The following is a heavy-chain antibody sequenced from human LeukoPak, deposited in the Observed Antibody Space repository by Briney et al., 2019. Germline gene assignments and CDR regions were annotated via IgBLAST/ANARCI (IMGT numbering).Heavy chain of an antibody. CDR3: ARDAYDDASES. CDR2: LRPDGSDK. Sequence: GGSLRLSCTVSGFTFSDYWMTWARQAPGKGLAWAANLRPDGSDKYYVDSVKGRFTISRDNAKKLVYLQMNSLRAEDTAVYYCARDAYDDASESWGQGTLVTVSS. CDR1: GFTFSDYW. D-gene: IGHD3-3*01. V-gene: IGHV3-7*01. J-gene: IGHJ5*02.